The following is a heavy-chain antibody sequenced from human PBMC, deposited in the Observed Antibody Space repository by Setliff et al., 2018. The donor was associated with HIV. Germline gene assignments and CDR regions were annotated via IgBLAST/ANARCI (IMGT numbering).Heavy chain of an antibody. CDR1: GYTLIGYN. V-gene: IGHV1-2*02. D-gene: IGHD2-15*01. CDR3: ARALDSSADIEGYFDF. Sequence: ASVKVSCKASGYTLIGYNMHWVRQAPGQGLEWMGWINPNSGGTNYAQKFQGRVIMTRDTSISTAYMELSRLRSDDTAVYYCARALDSSADIEGYFDFWGQGMLVTVS. CDR2: INPNSGGT. J-gene: IGHJ4*02.